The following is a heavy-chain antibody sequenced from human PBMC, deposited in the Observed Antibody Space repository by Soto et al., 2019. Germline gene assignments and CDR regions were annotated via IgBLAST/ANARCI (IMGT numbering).Heavy chain of an antibody. D-gene: IGHD2-15*01. CDR1: GFSLSTHGVG. CDR3: AHAMLYCTGGSCSTWFDS. V-gene: IGHV2-5*02. J-gene: IGHJ5*01. CDR2: IYWDDDK. Sequence: QITLKESGPTLVKPTQTLTLTCTFSGFSLSTHGVGVGWVRQPAGKALEWLALIYWDDDKRYSASLNSRLTLTKDTHTHQVVLTMTNIDPVDTATYYCAHAMLYCTGGSCSTWFDSWGQGTLVTVSS.